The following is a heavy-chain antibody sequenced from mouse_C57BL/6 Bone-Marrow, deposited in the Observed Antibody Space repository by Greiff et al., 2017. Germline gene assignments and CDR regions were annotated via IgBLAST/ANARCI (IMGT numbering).Heavy chain of an antibody. J-gene: IGHJ2*01. CDR3: ARRALRYYFDY. CDR1: GYAFTNYL. Sequence: QVQLQQSGAELVRPGTSVKVSCKASGYAFTNYLIEWVKQRPGQGLEWIGVINPGSGGTNYNEKFKGKATLTADKSSSTADMQLSRLTSEDSAVYFCARRALRYYFDYWGQGTTLTVSS. D-gene: IGHD1-1*01. CDR2: INPGSGGT. V-gene: IGHV1-54*01.